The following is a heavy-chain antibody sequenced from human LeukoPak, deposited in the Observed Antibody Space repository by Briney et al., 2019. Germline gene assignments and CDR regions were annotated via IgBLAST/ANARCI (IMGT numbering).Heavy chain of an antibody. D-gene: IGHD6-19*01. V-gene: IGHV4-59*02. Sequence: SETLSLTCAVSGGSVSGHYWDWIRQPPGKGLEWIGYIYASGSANYHPSLKSQVTISLDTSENHVSLRLTSVTAEDTAVYYCAREAPGGSGWTYFDYWGQGSLVTVSS. CDR2: IYASGSA. CDR1: GGSVSGHY. J-gene: IGHJ4*02. CDR3: AREAPGGSGWTYFDY.